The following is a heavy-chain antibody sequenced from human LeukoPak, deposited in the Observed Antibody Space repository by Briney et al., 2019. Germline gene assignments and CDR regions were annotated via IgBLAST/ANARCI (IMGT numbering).Heavy chain of an antibody. Sequence: PSETLSLTCTVSGYSISSGYYWGWIRQPPGKGLEWIGSIYHSGSTYYNPSLKSRVTISVDTSKNQFSLKLSSVTAADTAVCYCARDGTVTTNFDYWGQGTLVTVSS. D-gene: IGHD4-17*01. CDR2: IYHSGST. V-gene: IGHV4-38-2*02. CDR3: ARDGTVTTNFDY. J-gene: IGHJ4*02. CDR1: GYSISSGYY.